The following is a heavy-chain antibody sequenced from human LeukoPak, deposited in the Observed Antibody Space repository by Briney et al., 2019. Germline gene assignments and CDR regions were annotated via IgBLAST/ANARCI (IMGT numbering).Heavy chain of an antibody. CDR1: GGSIRNYY. J-gene: IGHJ4*02. Sequence: SETLSLTCTVSGGSIRNYYWSWIRQPPGKGLEWIGYIYNSGSTKYNPSLNSRVFISVDTSRNQFSLKLTSVTAADTAVYYCARHWGKYSSSWYGIWGQGTLVTVSS. V-gene: IGHV4-59*08. CDR3: ARHWGKYSSSWYGI. D-gene: IGHD6-13*01. CDR2: IYNSGST.